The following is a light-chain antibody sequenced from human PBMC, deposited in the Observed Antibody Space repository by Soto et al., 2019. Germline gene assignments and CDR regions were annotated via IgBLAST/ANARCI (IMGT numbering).Light chain of an antibody. J-gene: IGKJ4*01. CDR3: QQYGSSPPLT. V-gene: IGKV3-20*01. CDR1: QSVSSN. CDR2: GAS. Sequence: EIVLTQSPGTLSLSPGERATLSCRASQSVSSNLAWYQQKPGQAPRLLIYGASSRATGIPDRFSGSGSGTDFTLTISRLEPEDFALYYCQQYGSSPPLTFGGGTKVEIK.